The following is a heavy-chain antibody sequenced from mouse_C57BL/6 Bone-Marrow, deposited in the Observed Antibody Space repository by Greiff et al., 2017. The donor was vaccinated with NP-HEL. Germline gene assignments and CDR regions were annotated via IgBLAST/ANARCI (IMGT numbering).Heavy chain of an antibody. CDR2: IYPGGGYT. D-gene: IGHD2-1*01. J-gene: IGHJ4*01. V-gene: IGHV1-63*01. CDR3: ARGGGRNAMDY. CDR1: GYTFTNYW. Sequence: VQLQQSGAELVRPGTSVKMSCKASGYTFTNYWIGWVKQRPGHGLEWIGDIYPGGGYTNYNEKFKGKATLTADKSSSTAYMQFSSLTSEDSAIYYGARGGGRNAMDYWGQGTSVTVSS.